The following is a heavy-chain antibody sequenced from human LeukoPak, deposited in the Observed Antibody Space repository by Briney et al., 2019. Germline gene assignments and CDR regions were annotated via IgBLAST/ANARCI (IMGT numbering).Heavy chain of an antibody. CDR3: ARQSSTSWYHWFDP. CDR1: GGTFSGYY. D-gene: IGHD2-2*01. Sequence: PSETLSLTCAVYGGTFSGYYWSWIRQPPGKGLEWIGEINHSGNTNYNPSLKSRVTISIDTSKNQFSLKLSSVTAADTAVYYCARQSSTSWYHWFDPWGQGTLVTVSS. V-gene: IGHV4-34*01. J-gene: IGHJ5*02. CDR2: INHSGNT.